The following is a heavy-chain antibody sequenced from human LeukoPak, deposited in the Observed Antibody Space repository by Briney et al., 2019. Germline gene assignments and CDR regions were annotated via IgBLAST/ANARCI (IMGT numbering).Heavy chain of an antibody. D-gene: IGHD5-18*01. Sequence: GGSLRLSCAASGFTFSSYGMHWVRQAPGKGLEWVAVISYDGSNKYYADSVKGRFTISRDNSKNTLYLQMNSLRAEDTAVYYCAKDGYGYGNAFDIWGQGTMVTVSS. CDR3: AKDGYGYGNAFDI. CDR1: GFTFSSYG. J-gene: IGHJ3*02. CDR2: ISYDGSNK. V-gene: IGHV3-30*18.